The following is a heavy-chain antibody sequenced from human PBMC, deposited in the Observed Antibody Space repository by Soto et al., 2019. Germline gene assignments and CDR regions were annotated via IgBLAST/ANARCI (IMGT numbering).Heavy chain of an antibody. CDR1: GYTFTSYA. CDR3: ATYSSGWDFDY. D-gene: IGHD6-19*01. CDR2: INAGNGNT. Sequence: ASVKVSCEASGYTFTSYAMHWVRQAPGQRLEWMGWINAGNGNTKYSQKFQGRVTITRDTSASTAYMELSSLRSEDTAVYYCATYSSGWDFDYWGQGTLVTVSS. J-gene: IGHJ4*02. V-gene: IGHV1-3*01.